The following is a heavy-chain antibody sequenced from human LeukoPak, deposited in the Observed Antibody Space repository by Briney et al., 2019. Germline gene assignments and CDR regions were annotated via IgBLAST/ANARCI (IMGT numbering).Heavy chain of an antibody. J-gene: IGHJ4*02. D-gene: IGHD6-19*01. Sequence: PSETLSLTCTVSGGSISSYYWSWIRQAPGKGLEWIGYIYYSGSTNYNPSLKSRVTISVDTSKNQFSLKLSSVTAADTAVYYCAGAPGIAVGGKSPWGVYWGQGTLVTVSS. CDR1: GGSISSYY. CDR3: AGAPGIAVGGKSPWGVY. V-gene: IGHV4-59*01. CDR2: IYYSGST.